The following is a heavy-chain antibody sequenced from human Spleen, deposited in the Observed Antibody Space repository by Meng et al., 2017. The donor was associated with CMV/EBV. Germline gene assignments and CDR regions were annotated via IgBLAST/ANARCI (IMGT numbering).Heavy chain of an antibody. Sequence: ASGFTCSNAWMSWVRQAPGKGLEWVGRIKSKTDGGTTDYAAPVKGRFTISRDDSKNTLYLQMNSLKTEDTAVYYCTTDHNYYGMDVWGQGTTVTVSS. CDR3: TTDHNYYGMDV. J-gene: IGHJ6*02. CDR1: GFTCSNAW. V-gene: IGHV3-15*01. CDR2: IKSKTDGGTT.